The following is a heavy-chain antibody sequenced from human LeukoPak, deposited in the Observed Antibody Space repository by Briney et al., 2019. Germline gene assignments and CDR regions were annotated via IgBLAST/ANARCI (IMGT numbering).Heavy chain of an antibody. CDR2: INHSGST. J-gene: IGHJ4*02. D-gene: IGHD2-2*01. V-gene: IGHV4-34*01. Sequence: PSETLSLTCAVYGGSFSGYYWSWIRQPPGKGLEWIGEINHSGSTNYNPSLKSRVTISVDTSKNQFSLKLSSVTAADTAVYYCARGAIFDYWAREPWSPSPQ. CDR3: ARGAIFDY. CDR1: GGSFSGYY.